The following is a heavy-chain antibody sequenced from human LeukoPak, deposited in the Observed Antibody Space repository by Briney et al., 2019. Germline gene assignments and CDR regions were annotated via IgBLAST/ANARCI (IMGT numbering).Heavy chain of an antibody. J-gene: IGHJ6*02. CDR2: IIPIFGTA. V-gene: IGHV1-69*13. Sequence: GASVKVSCTASGGTFSSYAISWVRQAPGQGLEWMGGIIPIFGTANYAQKFQGRVTITADESTSTAYMELSSLRSEDTAVYYCARGPPGIAARPTSDYYYYGMDVWGQGTTVTVSS. CDR3: ARGPPGIAARPTSDYYYYGMDV. D-gene: IGHD6-6*01. CDR1: GGTFSSYA.